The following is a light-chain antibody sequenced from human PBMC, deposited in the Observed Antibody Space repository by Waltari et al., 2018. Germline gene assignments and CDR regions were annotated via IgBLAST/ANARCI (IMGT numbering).Light chain of an antibody. CDR1: STSLGGYKY. CDR2: EAS. Sequence: QSALTQPASVSGSPGQSITISCTGTSTSLGGYKYVSWYQHHPGKVPKLMIYEASKRPSGVPDRFSGSKSGNTASLTVSGLQAEDEADYYCSSYAGSIYVFGTGTKVTVL. CDR3: SSYAGSIYV. J-gene: IGLJ1*01. V-gene: IGLV2-8*01.